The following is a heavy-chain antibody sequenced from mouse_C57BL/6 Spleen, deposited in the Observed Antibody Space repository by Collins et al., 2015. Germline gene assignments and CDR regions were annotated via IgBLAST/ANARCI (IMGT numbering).Heavy chain of an antibody. Sequence: QVLLQQSGAELARPGASMNLSCKASGYTFTNYGISWVKQRTGQGLEWIGEIYPRSGNTYYNENLKGKATLTADKSSTTAFMELRSLTSEDSAVYFCARGLTGPYYYAMDYWGQGTSVTVSS. D-gene: IGHD4-1*01. CDR3: ARGLTGPYYYAMDY. J-gene: IGHJ4*01. CDR1: GYTFTNYG. V-gene: IGHV1-81*01. CDR2: IYPRSGNT.